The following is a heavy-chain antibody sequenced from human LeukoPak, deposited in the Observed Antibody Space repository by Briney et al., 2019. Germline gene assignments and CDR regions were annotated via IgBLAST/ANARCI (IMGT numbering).Heavy chain of an antibody. D-gene: IGHD5-18*01. V-gene: IGHV3-53*01. CDR1: GFTVSSNY. CDR3: ARDTAMGSFDY. CDR2: IYSGGST. Sequence: GGSLRLSCAASGFTVSSNYKSWVRQAPGKGLEWVSVIYSGGSTYYADSVKGRFTISRDNSKNTLYLQMNSLRAEDTAVYYCARDTAMGSFDYWGQGTLVTVSS. J-gene: IGHJ4*02.